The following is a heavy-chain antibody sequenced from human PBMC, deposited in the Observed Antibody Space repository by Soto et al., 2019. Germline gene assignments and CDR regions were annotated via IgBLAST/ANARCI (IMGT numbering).Heavy chain of an antibody. CDR3: ARSRSITIFGVVIAYNWFDP. D-gene: IGHD3-3*01. CDR1: GGSFSGYY. CDR2: INHSGST. J-gene: IGHJ5*02. Sequence: SETLSLTCAVYGGSFSGYYWSWIRQPPGKGLEWIGEINHSGSTNYNPSLKSRVTISVDTSKNQFSLKLSSVTAADTAVYYCARSRSITIFGVVIAYNWFDPWGQGTLVTVSS. V-gene: IGHV4-34*01.